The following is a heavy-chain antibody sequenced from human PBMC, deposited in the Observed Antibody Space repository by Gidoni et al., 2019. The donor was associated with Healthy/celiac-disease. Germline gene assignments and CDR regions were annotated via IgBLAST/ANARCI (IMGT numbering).Heavy chain of an antibody. CDR1: GYSFTSYW. CDR2: IYPGDSDT. J-gene: IGHJ4*02. D-gene: IGHD3-9*01. V-gene: IGHV5-51*01. Sequence: EVQLVQSGAEVKKPGESLKISCKGSGYSFTSYWIGWVRQMPGKGLEWMGIIYPGDSDTRYSPSFQGQVTISADKSISTAYLQWSSLKASDTAMYYCARRRVDDILTGYYKDYFDYWGQGTLVTVSS. CDR3: ARRRVDDILTGYYKDYFDY.